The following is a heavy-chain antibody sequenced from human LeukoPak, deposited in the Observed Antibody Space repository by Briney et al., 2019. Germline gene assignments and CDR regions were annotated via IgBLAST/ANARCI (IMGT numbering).Heavy chain of an antibody. CDR1: GFNFSTYG. CDR2: VYSGGNT. V-gene: IGHV3-66*01. D-gene: IGHD3-16*01. CDR3: AREPPGGGFDY. Sequence: PGGSLRLSCAASGFNFSTYGMHWVRQAPGKGLEWVSVVYSGGNTYYADAVKGRFTISRDNSKNTLYLQMNSLRAEDTAVYYCAREPPGGGFDYWGQGTLVTVSS. J-gene: IGHJ4*02.